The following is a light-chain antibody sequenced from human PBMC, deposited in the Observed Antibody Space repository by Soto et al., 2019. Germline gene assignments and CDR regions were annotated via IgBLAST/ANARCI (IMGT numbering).Light chain of an antibody. V-gene: IGKV1-5*01. CDR3: QQYNSNLYT. J-gene: IGKJ2*01. CDR2: DVS. CDR1: QSISIW. Sequence: DIQMTQSPSTLSASVGDRVTITCRASQSISIWLAWYQQKPGKAPKLLIYDVSNLQSGVPLRFSGSGSGTEFTLTISSLQPDDFATYYCQQYNSNLYTFGQGTKLEIK.